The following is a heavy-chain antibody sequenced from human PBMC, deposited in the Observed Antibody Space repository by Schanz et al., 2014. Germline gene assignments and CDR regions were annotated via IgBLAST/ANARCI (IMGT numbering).Heavy chain of an antibody. D-gene: IGHD5-12*01. CDR3: ARTGYDPSLTH. CDR2: IIPITGIT. Sequence: QVHLVQSGPEVAEPGSSVKVSCKASGDTFRSYTINWVRHAPGQGLEWMGRIIPITGITNYAQKFQGRVTFTADKSTSTAFLEVNSLRSEDTAVYYCARTGYDPSLTHWGQGTLVTVSS. J-gene: IGHJ4*02. V-gene: IGHV1-69*09. CDR1: GDTFRSYT.